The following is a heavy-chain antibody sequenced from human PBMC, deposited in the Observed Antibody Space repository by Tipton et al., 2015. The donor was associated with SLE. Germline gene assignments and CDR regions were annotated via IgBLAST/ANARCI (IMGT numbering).Heavy chain of an antibody. CDR2: IFHSGDT. CDR1: RGSFNGYY. V-gene: IGHV4-59*01. D-gene: IGHD5-24*01. CDR3: ARDRGRDGSKVVGY. J-gene: IGHJ4*02. Sequence: TLSLTCTVHRGSFNGYYWGWIRQPPGKGLEWIGYIFHSGDTNYNPSLKSRVTISSDTSTNQVSLKLISVTAADSAVYYCARDRGRDGSKVVGYWGWGTLVTVSS.